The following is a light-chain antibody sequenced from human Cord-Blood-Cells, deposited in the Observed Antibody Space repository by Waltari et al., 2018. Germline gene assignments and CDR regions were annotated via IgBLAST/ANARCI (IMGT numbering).Light chain of an antibody. Sequence: HPPAPLSVSPGERATVSCRASQSVSSNLAWYQQKPGQAPRLLIYGAATRATGSPARFSGSGSGTEFTLTIGSMQSEDFAVYYSQHYNNWPPWTCGKGTNVEIK. CDR3: QHYNNWPPWT. J-gene: IGKJ1*01. CDR2: GAA. V-gene: IGKV3-15*01. CDR1: QSVSSN.